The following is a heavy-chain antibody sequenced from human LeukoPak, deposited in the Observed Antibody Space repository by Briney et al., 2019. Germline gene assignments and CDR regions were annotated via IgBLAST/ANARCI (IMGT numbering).Heavy chain of an antibody. Sequence: PSETLSLTCAVYGGSFSGYYWSWIRQPPGKGPEWIGEINHSGSTNYNPSLKSRVAISVDTSKKQFSLKMSSVTAADTAVYYCARVAPPNPYWGQGTLVTVSS. CDR2: INHSGST. CDR3: ARVAPPNPY. J-gene: IGHJ4*02. V-gene: IGHV4-34*01. CDR1: GGSFSGYY.